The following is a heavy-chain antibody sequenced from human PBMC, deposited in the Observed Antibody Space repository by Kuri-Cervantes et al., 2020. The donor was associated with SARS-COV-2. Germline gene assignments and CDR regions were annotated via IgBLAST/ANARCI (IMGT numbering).Heavy chain of an antibody. CDR2: ISGSGGST. V-gene: IGHV3-23*01. Sequence: SLMISCAASGFTFSSYAMSWVRQAPGKGLEWVSAISGSGGSTYYADSVKGRFTISRDNSKNTLYLQMNSLRAEDTAVYYCARGADFWSGLFYYYYYYMDVWGKGTTVTVSS. CDR3: ARGADFWSGLFYYYYYYMDV. CDR1: GFTFSSYA. D-gene: IGHD3-3*01. J-gene: IGHJ6*03.